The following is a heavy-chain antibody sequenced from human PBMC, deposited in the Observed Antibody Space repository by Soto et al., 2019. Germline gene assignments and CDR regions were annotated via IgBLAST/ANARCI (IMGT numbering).Heavy chain of an antibody. CDR1: GFTFSSYS. Sequence: EVQLVESGGGLVKPGGSLRLSCAASGFTFSSYSMNWVRQAPGKGLEWVSSISSSSSYIYYADSVKGRFTISRDNAKNSLYLQMNSLRAEDTAVYYCARDGGITIFGVPIGGWFDTWGQGTLVTVSS. J-gene: IGHJ5*02. CDR3: ARDGGITIFGVPIGGWFDT. D-gene: IGHD3-3*01. CDR2: ISSSSSYI. V-gene: IGHV3-21*01.